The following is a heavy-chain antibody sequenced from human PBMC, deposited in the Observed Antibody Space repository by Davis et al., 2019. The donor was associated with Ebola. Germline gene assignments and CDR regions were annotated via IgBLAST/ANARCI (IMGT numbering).Heavy chain of an antibody. CDR3: ARRVPAMVGYFDA. V-gene: IGHV4-31*03. CDR2: ISYSGTA. D-gene: IGHD2-15*01. Sequence: PSEILSLTCTVSDDSIERGGYYWTWIRHHPGKGLEWIGYISYSGTAYYNPSLKSRTTMSVDTSTNQFSLSLGSVTAADSAVYYCARRVPAMVGYFDAWGRGILVTVSS. J-gene: IGHJ4*02. CDR1: DDSIERGGYY.